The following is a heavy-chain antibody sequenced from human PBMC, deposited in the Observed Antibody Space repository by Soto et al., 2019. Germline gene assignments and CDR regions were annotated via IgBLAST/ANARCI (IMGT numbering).Heavy chain of an antibody. J-gene: IGHJ4*02. CDR3: ARLGSGSYSYYFDY. D-gene: IGHD3-10*01. CDR1: GDSISSFY. V-gene: IGHV4-59*08. Sequence: SETLSLTCTVSGDSISSFYWSWIRQPPGKGLEWIGYIYYSGSTNYNPSLKSRVTISVDTSKNQFSLKLSSVTAADTAVYYCARLGSGSYSYYFDYWGQGTLVTVSS. CDR2: IYYSGST.